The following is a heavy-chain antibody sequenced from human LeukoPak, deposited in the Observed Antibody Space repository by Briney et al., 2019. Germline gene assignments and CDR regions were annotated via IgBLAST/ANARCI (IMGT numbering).Heavy chain of an antibody. CDR3: ARTPAIRRSTIVGVVTPYYFDY. D-gene: IGHD3-3*01. J-gene: IGHJ4*02. CDR2: MNPNSGNT. V-gene: IGHV1-8*01. CDR1: GYTFTSYD. Sequence: ASVKVSCKASGYTFTSYDINWVRQATGQGLEWMGWMNPNSGNTGYAQKFQGRVTMTRNTSISTAYMELSSLRSEDTAVYYCARTPAIRRSTIVGVVTPYYFDYWGQGTLVTVSS.